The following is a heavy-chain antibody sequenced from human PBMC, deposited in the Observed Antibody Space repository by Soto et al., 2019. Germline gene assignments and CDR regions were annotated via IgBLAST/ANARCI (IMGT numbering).Heavy chain of an antibody. CDR2: IYYSGST. CDR3: ARGGAAAGHNWFDP. Sequence: SETLSLICTVSGGSISSSSYYWGWIRQPPGKGLEWIGSIYYSGSTYYNPSLKSRVAISVDTSKDQFSLKLSSVTAADTAVYYCARGGAAAGHNWFDPWGQGTLVTVSS. V-gene: IGHV4-39*01. CDR1: GGSISSSSYY. J-gene: IGHJ5*02. D-gene: IGHD6-13*01.